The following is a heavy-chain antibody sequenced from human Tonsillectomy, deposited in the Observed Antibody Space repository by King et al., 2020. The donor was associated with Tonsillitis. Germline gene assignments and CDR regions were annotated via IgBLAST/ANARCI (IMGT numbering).Heavy chain of an antibody. CDR1: GFSFSSYA. CDR3: ARATSEDIVSTSSYLFED. D-gene: IGHD5/OR15-5a*01. CDR2: ISYDGSNK. J-gene: IGHJ4*02. Sequence: VQLVESGGGVVQPGRSLRLSCAASGFSFSSYAMHWVRQAPGKGLEWVAVISYDGSNKYYADSVKGRFTISRDNSKNTLYLQMNSLRAEDTAVYYCARATSEDIVSTSSYLFEDWGQGTLVTVSS. V-gene: IGHV3-30-3*01.